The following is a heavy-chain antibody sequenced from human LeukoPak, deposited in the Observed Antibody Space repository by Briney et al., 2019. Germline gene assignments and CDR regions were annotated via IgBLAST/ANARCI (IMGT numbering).Heavy chain of an antibody. D-gene: IGHD3-22*01. V-gene: IGHV3-30*19. CDR3: ARGRSTMIVREGTFDY. J-gene: IGHJ4*02. CDR2: ISYDGSNK. CDR1: GFTFSSYG. Sequence: GGSLRLSCAASGFTFSSYGMHWVRQAPGKGLEWVAVISYDGSNKYYADSVKGRFTISRDNSKNTLYLQMNSLRAEDTAVYYCARGRSTMIVREGTFDYWGQGTLVTVSS.